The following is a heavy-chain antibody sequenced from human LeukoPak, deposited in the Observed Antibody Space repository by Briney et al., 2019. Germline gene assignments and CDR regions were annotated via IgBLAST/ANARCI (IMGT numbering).Heavy chain of an antibody. CDR2: ISYDGSNK. CDR3: AREHKPSNSSSHAVDY. J-gene: IGHJ4*02. D-gene: IGHD6-6*01. V-gene: IGHV3-30-3*01. Sequence: PGGSLRLSCAASGFSFSSYAMHWVRQAPGKGLERVTVISYDGSNKYYADSVKGRFTISRDNSKNTLYLQMNSLRAEDTAVYYCAREHKPSNSSSHAVDYWGQGTLVTVSS. CDR1: GFSFSSYA.